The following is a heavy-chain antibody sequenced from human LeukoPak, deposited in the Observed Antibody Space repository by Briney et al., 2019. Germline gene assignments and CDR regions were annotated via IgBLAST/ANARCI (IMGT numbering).Heavy chain of an antibody. J-gene: IGHJ4*02. CDR2: ISSNGGSI. V-gene: IGHV3-64*01. CDR1: GFTFRSYG. CDR3: ARISSSYDYDY. D-gene: IGHD6-6*01. Sequence: GGSLRLSCAASGFTFRSYGMHWVRQAPGKGLEYVAAISSNGGSIDYANSVKGRFTISRDNSKNTLYLQMGSLRAEDMAVYYCARISSSYDYDYWGQGTLVTVSS.